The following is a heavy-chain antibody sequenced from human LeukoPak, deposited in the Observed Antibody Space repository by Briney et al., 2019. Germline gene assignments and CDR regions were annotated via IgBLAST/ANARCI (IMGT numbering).Heavy chain of an antibody. V-gene: IGHV3-23*01. J-gene: IGHJ4*02. Sequence: GGSLRLSCAASGFAFSSYAMSWVRQAPGKGLEWVSAISGSGGSTYYADSVKGRFTISRDNSKNTLYLQMNSLRAEDTAVYYCAKDREMYSSGWPGYFDYWGQGTLVTVSS. D-gene: IGHD6-19*01. CDR1: GFAFSSYA. CDR2: ISGSGGST. CDR3: AKDREMYSSGWPGYFDY.